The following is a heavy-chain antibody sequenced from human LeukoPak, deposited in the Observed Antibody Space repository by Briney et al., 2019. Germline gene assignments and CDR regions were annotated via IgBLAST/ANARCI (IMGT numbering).Heavy chain of an antibody. CDR1: GFTVSSNY. CDR3: ARANTYGSGTSASRGWFDP. V-gene: IGHV3-53*01. J-gene: IGHJ5*02. CDR2: IYSGGST. D-gene: IGHD3-10*01. Sequence: GGSLRLSCAASGFTVSSNYMSWVRQAPGKGLEWVSVIYSGGSTYYADSVKGRFTISRDNSKNTLYLQMNSLRAEDTAVYYCARANTYGSGTSASRGWFDPWGQGTLVTVSS.